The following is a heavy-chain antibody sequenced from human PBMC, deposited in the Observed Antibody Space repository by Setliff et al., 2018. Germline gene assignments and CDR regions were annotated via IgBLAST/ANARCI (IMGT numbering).Heavy chain of an antibody. CDR2: ISDSGGST. J-gene: IGHJ3*01. D-gene: IGHD3-22*01. CDR3: ARAHRYFSDTSGYFYDQGRSAFDV. CDR1: GFTVSTYA. Sequence: GGSLRLSCAASGFTVSTYAMSWVRQAPGKGLGWVSAISDSGGSTFYVDSVKGRFTISRDNSKNTLYLQMNSLRVEDTAVYYCARAHRYFSDTSGYFYDQGRSAFDVWGQGTMVTVSS. V-gene: IGHV3-23*01.